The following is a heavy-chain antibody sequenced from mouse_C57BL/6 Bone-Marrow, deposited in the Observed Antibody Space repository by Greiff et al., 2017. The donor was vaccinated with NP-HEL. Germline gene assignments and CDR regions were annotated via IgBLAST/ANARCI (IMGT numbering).Heavy chain of an antibody. V-gene: IGHV1-54*01. CDR3: AGRGDNYGSRRGDY. D-gene: IGHD1-1*01. CDR1: GYAFTNYL. J-gene: IGHJ2*01. Sequence: QVQLQQSGAELVRPGTSVKVSCKASGYAFTNYLIEWVKQRPGQGLEWIGVINPGSGGTNYNEKFKGKATLTADKSSSTAYMQLSSLTSEDSAVYFCAGRGDNYGSRRGDYWGQGTTLTVSS. CDR2: INPGSGGT.